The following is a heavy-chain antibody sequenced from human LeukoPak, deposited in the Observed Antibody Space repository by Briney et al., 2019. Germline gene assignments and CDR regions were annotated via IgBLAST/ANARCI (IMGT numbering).Heavy chain of an antibody. Sequence: GGSLRLSCAASGFSFSSSTMNWVRQAPGKGLEWVSSITRTSSYINYADSVKGRFTISRDNAKNSLFLQMNSLRAEDTAVYYCARAPGPDDSWGQGPLVTVSS. CDR3: ARAPGPDDS. J-gene: IGHJ4*02. V-gene: IGHV3-21*01. CDR2: ITRTSSYI. CDR1: GFSFSSST.